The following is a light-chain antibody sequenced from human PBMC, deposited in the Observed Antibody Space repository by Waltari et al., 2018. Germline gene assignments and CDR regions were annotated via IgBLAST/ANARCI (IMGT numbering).Light chain of an antibody. CDR2: VNN. CDR3: QSYDSSPGVV. J-gene: IGLJ2*01. Sequence: QSVLTQPPSVSGAPGQRVTISCTGSSSNIGAGFDVHWYQQLPSPAPKLLIYVNNRRPSGVPSRLSASKSGTSASLAITGLQAEDEADYYCQSYDSSPGVVFGGGTKLTVL. CDR1: SSNIGAGFD. V-gene: IGLV1-40*01.